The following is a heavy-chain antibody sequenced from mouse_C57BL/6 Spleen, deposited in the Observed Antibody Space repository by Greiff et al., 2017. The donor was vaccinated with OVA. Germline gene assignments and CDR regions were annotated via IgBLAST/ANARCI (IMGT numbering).Heavy chain of an antibody. CDR2: INPNNGGT. J-gene: IGHJ3*01. CDR3: ARERDSSGPFAY. D-gene: IGHD3-2*02. V-gene: IGHV1-26*01. Sequence: VQLQQSGPELVKPGASVKISCKASGYTFTDYYMNWVKQSHGKSLEWIGDINPNNGGTSYNQKFKGKATLTVDKSSSTAYMELRSLTSEDSAVYYCARERDSSGPFAYWGQGTLVTVSA. CDR1: GYTFTDYY.